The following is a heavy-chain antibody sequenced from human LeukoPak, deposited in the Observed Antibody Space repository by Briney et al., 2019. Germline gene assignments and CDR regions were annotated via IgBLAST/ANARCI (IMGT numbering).Heavy chain of an antibody. CDR2: ISYDGTNK. CDR1: GFTFSSYA. CDR3: AKRFDYGVNGNYFDY. D-gene: IGHD4-23*01. J-gene: IGHJ4*02. V-gene: IGHV3-30-3*02. Sequence: PGGSLRLSCAASGFTFSSYAMHWVRQAPGKGLEWVAVISYDGTNKYYADSVQGRFTISRDNSKNTLFLQMNSLRAEDTAVYYCAKRFDYGVNGNYFDYWGQGTPVTVSS.